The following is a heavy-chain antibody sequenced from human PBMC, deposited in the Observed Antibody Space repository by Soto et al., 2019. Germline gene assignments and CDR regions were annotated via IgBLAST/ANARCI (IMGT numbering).Heavy chain of an antibody. Sequence: SGPTLVNPTQTLTLTCTFSGFSLSTSGVGVGWIRQPPGKALEWLALIYWDDDKRYSPSLKSRLTITKDTSKNQVVLTMTNMDPVDTATYYCAHRSLERTMVRGVKQEYYYYYMDVWGKGPTVTVSS. CDR1: GFSLSTSGVG. D-gene: IGHD3-10*01. CDR3: AHRSLERTMVRGVKQEYYYYYMDV. V-gene: IGHV2-5*02. CDR2: IYWDDDK. J-gene: IGHJ6*03.